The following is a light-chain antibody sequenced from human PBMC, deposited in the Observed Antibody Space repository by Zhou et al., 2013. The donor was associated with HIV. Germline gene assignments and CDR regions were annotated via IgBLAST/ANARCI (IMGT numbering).Light chain of an antibody. CDR3: LQDYSYPRT. Sequence: AIQMTQSPSSLSASAGDRVTITCRASQDIRDELAWYQQKPGTVPKLLLYAASTLQNGVPSRFIGSGSGTDFTLTINGLRPEDFATYYCLQDYSYPRTFGQGTKLEIK. V-gene: IGKV1-6*01. CDR2: AAS. J-gene: IGKJ2*01. CDR1: QDIRDE.